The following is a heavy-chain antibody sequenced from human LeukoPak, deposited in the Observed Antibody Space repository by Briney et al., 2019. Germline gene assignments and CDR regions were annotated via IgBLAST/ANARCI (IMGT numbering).Heavy chain of an antibody. J-gene: IGHJ4*02. Sequence: ASETLSLSCAVYGGSFSGYYWSWLRQPPGKGMEWGGEINHSGSTNYNPSLKSRVTISVETSKKQFSLKRSSVTAADTAVYYCARGGRGYSGYDRDFDYWGQGTLVTVSS. CDR2: INHSGST. D-gene: IGHD5-12*01. CDR3: ARGGRGYSGYDRDFDY. V-gene: IGHV4-34*01. CDR1: GGSFSGYY.